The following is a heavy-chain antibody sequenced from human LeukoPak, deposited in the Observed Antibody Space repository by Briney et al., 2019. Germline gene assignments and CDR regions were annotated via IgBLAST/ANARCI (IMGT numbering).Heavy chain of an antibody. J-gene: IGHJ4*02. V-gene: IGHV3-48*02. CDR3: ARDQRDYDYLDY. CDR2: ISGSGSTI. Sequence: GGSLRLSCAASGFIFSKVWMNWVRQAPGKGLEWVSYISGSGSTIYYADSVKGRFTISRDNAKNSLYLQMNSLRDEDTAVYYCARDQRDYDYLDYWGQGTLVTVSS. D-gene: IGHD2-21*01. CDR1: GFIFSKVW.